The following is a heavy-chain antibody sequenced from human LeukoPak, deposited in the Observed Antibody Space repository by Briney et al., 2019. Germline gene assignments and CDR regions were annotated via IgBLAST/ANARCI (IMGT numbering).Heavy chain of an antibody. Sequence: SETLSLTCTVSGGSIRSSYYYWSWIRQPPGKGLEWIGYIYYSGSTYYNPSLKSRVTISVDRSKNQFSLKLSSVTAADTAVYYCARGTWTNYYFDYWGQGTLVTVSS. V-gene: IGHV4-61*05. CDR1: GGSIRSSYYY. CDR3: ARGTWTNYYFDY. D-gene: IGHD1-1*01. J-gene: IGHJ4*02. CDR2: IYYSGST.